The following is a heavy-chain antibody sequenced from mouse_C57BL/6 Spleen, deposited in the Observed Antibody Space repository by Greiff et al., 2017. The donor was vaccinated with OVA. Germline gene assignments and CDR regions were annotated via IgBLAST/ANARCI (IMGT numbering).Heavy chain of an antibody. CDR2: IYPGDGDT. CDR1: GYAFSSSW. D-gene: IGHD3-1*01. CDR3: ARSGETRGFAY. J-gene: IGHJ3*01. V-gene: IGHV1-82*01. Sequence: QVQLQQSGPELVKPGASVKISCKASGYAFSSSWMNWVKQRPGKGLEWIGRIYPGDGDTNYNGKFKGKATLTADKSSSTAYMQLSSLTSEDSAVYFCARSGETRGFAYWGQGTLVTVSA.